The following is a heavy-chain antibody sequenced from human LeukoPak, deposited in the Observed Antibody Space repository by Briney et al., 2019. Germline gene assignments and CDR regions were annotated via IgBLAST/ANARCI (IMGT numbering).Heavy chain of an antibody. CDR2: IDKTTYPT. CDR1: EFIFSDYA. J-gene: IGHJ4*02. CDR3: AKFEGATIPGWFNDY. V-gene: IGHV3-23*05. D-gene: IGHD6-19*01. Sequence: GGSLRLSCAASEFIFSDYAMGWVRQAPGKGLEWVSTIDKTTYPTFYADSVKGRFTIPRDNSKNTLYLQMNSLRTEDTAVYFCAKFEGATIPGWFNDYWGQGILVTVSS.